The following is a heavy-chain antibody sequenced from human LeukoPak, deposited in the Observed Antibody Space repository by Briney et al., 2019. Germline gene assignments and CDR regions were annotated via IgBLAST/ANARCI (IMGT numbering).Heavy chain of an antibody. Sequence: GRSLRLSCAASGFTFSSYAMHWVRRAPGKGLEWVAVISYDGSNKYYADSVKGRFTISRDNSKNTLYLQMNSLRAEDTAVYYCARVLWGFGELLFLDYWGQGTLVTVSS. D-gene: IGHD3-10*01. CDR1: GFTFSSYA. V-gene: IGHV3-30-3*01. CDR2: ISYDGSNK. CDR3: ARVLWGFGELLFLDY. J-gene: IGHJ4*02.